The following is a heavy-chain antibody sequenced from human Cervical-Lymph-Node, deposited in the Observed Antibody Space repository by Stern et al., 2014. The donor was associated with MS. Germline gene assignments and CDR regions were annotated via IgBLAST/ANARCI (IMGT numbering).Heavy chain of an antibody. V-gene: IGHV3-30-3*01. CDR2: ISYDGSSK. J-gene: IGHJ6*02. D-gene: IGHD2-15*01. CDR3: TREDCSGGSCRGMDV. CDR1: RFSISDYA. Sequence: VESGRSLRLSCAASRFSISDYAMHWVRQAPGKGLEWVATISYDGSSKRYADSVKGRFTISRDNRKNTVHVQMNSLRAEDTAVYYCTREDCSGGSCRGMDVWGQGTTVTVSS.